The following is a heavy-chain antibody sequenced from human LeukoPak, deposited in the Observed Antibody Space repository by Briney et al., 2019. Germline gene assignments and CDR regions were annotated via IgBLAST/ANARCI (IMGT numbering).Heavy chain of an antibody. D-gene: IGHD2-2*02. V-gene: IGHV3-30-3*01. CDR2: ISYDGSNK. Sequence: GKSLRLSCAASGFTFSGYPIHWVRQAPGKGLEWVAVISYDGSNKYYADSVKGRFTISRDNSKNTLYLQMNSLRAEDTAVYYCARGPRYCSSTSCYKEAEFYFDYWGQGTLVTVSS. J-gene: IGHJ4*02. CDR3: ARGPRYCSSTSCYKEAEFYFDY. CDR1: GFTFSGYP.